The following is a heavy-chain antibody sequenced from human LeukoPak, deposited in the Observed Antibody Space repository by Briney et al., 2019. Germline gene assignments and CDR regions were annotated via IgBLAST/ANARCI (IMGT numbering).Heavy chain of an antibody. CDR2: INRNGNT. J-gene: IGHJ6*03. Sequence: SETLSLTCAISDEPFSGYYWGWIRQPPGKGLELIGEINRNGNTDYNPSLKSRVSMSIDTSKNQFSLKLSSVTAADTAVYYCARDFSQAVRYYYYYYMDVWGKGTTVTVSS. CDR1: DEPFSGYY. D-gene: IGHD2-2*01. V-gene: IGHV4-34*01. CDR3: ARDFSQAVRYYYYYYMDV.